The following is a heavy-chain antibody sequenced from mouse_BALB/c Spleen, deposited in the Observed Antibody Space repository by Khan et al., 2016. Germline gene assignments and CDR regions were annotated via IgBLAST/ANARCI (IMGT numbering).Heavy chain of an antibody. CDR2: IWSDGST. CDR3: ARRDDGGGAMDY. V-gene: IGHV2-6*02. CDR1: GFSLTSYG. Sequence: QVQLKQSGPGLVAPSQSLSITCTVSGFSLTSYGVHWVRQPPGKGLEWLVLIWSDGSTTYNSALKSRLSISKDNSKSQAFLKMNSLHTDDTAMYYCARRDDGGGAMDYWGQGTAVTVSS. D-gene: IGHD2-3*01. J-gene: IGHJ4*01.